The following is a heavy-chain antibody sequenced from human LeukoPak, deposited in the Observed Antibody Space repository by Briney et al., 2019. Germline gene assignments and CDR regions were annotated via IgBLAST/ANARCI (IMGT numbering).Heavy chain of an antibody. CDR2: IRRSGENT. V-gene: IGHV3-23*01. CDR1: GGSISSYY. D-gene: IGHD6-19*01. Sequence: PPETLSLTCTVSGGSISSYYWSWVRQAPGRGLEWVSSIRRSGENTYYGDAVKGRFTISRDNSKNTVYLQMNNMRVDDTAVYYCVRVAGWHWFDPWGQGALVTVSS. J-gene: IGHJ5*02. CDR3: VRVAGWHWFDP.